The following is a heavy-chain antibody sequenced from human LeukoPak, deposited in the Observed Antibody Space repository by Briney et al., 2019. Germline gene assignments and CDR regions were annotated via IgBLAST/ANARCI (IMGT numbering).Heavy chain of an antibody. Sequence: GASVKVSYKASGYTFSSYGISWVRQAPGQGLEWMGWISAYNGNTNYAQKHRGRVTMTTDTSTSTAYMEVRSLRSDDTAIYYCARQVDTSMALPDYWGQGTLVTVSS. CDR1: GYTFSSYG. CDR2: ISAYNGNT. J-gene: IGHJ4*02. V-gene: IGHV1-18*01. CDR3: ARQVDTSMALPDY. D-gene: IGHD5-18*01.